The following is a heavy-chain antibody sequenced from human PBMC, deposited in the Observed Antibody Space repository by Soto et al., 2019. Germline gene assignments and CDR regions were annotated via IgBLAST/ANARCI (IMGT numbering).Heavy chain of an antibody. J-gene: IGHJ6*02. V-gene: IGHV1-69*12. Sequence: QVQLVQSGAEVKKPGSSVKVSCKASGGTFSSYAISWVRQAPGQGLEWMGGIIPIFGTADYAQKFQGRVTITADEATSTASVELSSLRSEDTAVYYCAKNPENYYYGMAVWGQGTTVTVSS. CDR3: AKNPENYYYGMAV. CDR2: IIPIFGTA. CDR1: GGTFSSYA.